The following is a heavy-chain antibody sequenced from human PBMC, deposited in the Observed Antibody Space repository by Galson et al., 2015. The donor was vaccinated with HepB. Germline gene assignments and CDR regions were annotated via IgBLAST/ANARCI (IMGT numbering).Heavy chain of an antibody. CDR2: ISGSDGST. CDR3: AKANGGYCTNGICSNTYYYYMDV. D-gene: IGHD2-8*01. CDR1: GFTLRSYA. V-gene: IGHV3-23*01. Sequence: SLRLSCAASGFTLRSYAMTWVRQAPGKGLEWVSAISGSDGSTYYADSVKGRFSISRDNSKNTLYLHMNSLRAEDTAVYYCAKANGGYCTNGICSNTYYYYMDVWGKGTTVTVSS. J-gene: IGHJ6*03.